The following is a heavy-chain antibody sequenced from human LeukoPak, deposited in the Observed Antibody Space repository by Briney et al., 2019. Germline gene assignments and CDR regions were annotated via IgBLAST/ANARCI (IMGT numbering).Heavy chain of an antibody. Sequence: GGSLRLSCAASGFTFSNYWVYWVRQAPGKGLVWVSRIKPDGSSTSYADSVKGRFTISRDNAKNTLYLQMNSLRAEDTAVYYCATLVTFGAFDVWGQGTVVTVSS. V-gene: IGHV3-74*01. J-gene: IGHJ3*01. CDR2: IKPDGSST. D-gene: IGHD4-11*01. CDR3: ATLVTFGAFDV. CDR1: GFTFSNYW.